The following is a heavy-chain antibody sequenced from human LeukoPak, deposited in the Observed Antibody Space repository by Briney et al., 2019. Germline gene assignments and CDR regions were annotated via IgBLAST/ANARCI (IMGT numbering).Heavy chain of an antibody. Sequence: GGALRLSCAGSGFTFSIHAMSWIRQAPGKGLEWVSTIGGGDTYYADSVKGRFTISRDDSQSTVHLQMNSLRAEDTAVYYCAKDWIPYNRVFDCFDFWGQGTLVTVSS. CDR3: AKDWIPYNRVFDCFDF. V-gene: IGHV3-23*01. D-gene: IGHD1-1*01. CDR2: IGGGDT. CDR1: GFTFSIHA. J-gene: IGHJ4*02.